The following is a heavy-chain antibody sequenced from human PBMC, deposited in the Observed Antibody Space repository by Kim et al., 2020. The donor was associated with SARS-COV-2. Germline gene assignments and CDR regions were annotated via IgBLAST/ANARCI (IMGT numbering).Heavy chain of an antibody. CDR1: GGSISSYY. CDR3: ARLDDIVVVPAAINAFDI. Sequence: SETLSLTYTVSGGSISSYYWSWIRQPPGKGLEWIGYIYYSGSTNYNPSLKSRVTISVDTSKNQFSLKLSSVTAADTAVYYCARLDDIVVVPAAINAFDIWGQGTMVTVSS. D-gene: IGHD2-2*01. J-gene: IGHJ3*02. CDR2: IYYSGST. V-gene: IGHV4-59*08.